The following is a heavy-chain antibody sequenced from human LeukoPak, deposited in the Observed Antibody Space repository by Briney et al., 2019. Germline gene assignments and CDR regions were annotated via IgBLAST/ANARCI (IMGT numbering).Heavy chain of an antibody. V-gene: IGHV4-59*01. CDR1: GGSISSYY. Sequence: ASETLSLTCTVSGGSISSYYWSWIRQPPGKGLEWIGYIYYSGSTNYNPSLKSRVTISVDTSKNQFSLKLSSVTAADTAVYYCARGRYYFDYWGQGTLVTVSS. J-gene: IGHJ4*02. CDR3: ARGRYYFDY. CDR2: IYYSGST.